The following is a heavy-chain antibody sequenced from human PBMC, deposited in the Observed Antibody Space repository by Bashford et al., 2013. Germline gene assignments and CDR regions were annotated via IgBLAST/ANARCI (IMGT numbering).Heavy chain of an antibody. Sequence: SETLSLTCTVSGGPISSDYWSWIRQAAGKGLEWIGHIYTSGSTKYNPSLKSRVTMSVDMSKNQFSLRLRSVTAADTAVYYCARGHPHCTKTECYDYFDYWGQGTLVTVSS. D-gene: IGHD2-8*01. J-gene: IGHJ4*02. CDR2: IYTSGST. CDR3: ARGHPHCTKTECYDYFDY. CDR1: GGPISSDY. V-gene: IGHV4-4*07.